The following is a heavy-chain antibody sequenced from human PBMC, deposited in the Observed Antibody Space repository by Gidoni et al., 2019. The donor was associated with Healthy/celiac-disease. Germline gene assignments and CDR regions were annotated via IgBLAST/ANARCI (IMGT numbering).Heavy chain of an antibody. D-gene: IGHD3-3*02. V-gene: IGHV3-21*01. CDR3: ARDLAESRPDAFDI. Sequence: EVQLVESGGGLVKPGGSLRLSCAASEFTLSTYGMIWVRQAPGNGLEWVSSISTSTSYIYYTDSVKGRFTISRDNAKNSLYLQMNSLRAEDTAIYYCARDLAESRPDAFDIWGQGTMVTVSS. CDR1: EFTLSTYG. J-gene: IGHJ3*02. CDR2: ISTSTSYI.